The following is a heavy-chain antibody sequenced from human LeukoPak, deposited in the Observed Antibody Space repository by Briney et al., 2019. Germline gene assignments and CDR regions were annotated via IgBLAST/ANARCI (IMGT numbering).Heavy chain of an antibody. CDR2: ISGSGGST. CDR3: AKGNGIVGATTFDY. Sequence: GASLRLSCAASGFTFSSYAMSWARQAPGKGLEWVSAISGSGGSTYYADSVKGRFTISRDNSKNTLYLQMNSLRAEDTAVYYCAKGNGIVGATTFDYWGQGTLVTVSS. D-gene: IGHD1-26*01. J-gene: IGHJ4*02. V-gene: IGHV3-23*01. CDR1: GFTFSSYA.